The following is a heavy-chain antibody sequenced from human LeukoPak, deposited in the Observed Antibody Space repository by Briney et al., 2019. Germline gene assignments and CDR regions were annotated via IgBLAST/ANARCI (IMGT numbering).Heavy chain of an antibody. V-gene: IGHV3-21*01. Sequence: GESLKISCAASGFTFSSYSMNWVRQAPGKGLEWVSSISSSSSYIYYADSVKGRFTISRDNAKNSLYLQMNSLRAEDTAVYYCARDRDILTGLDAFDIWGQGTMVTVSS. D-gene: IGHD3-9*01. J-gene: IGHJ3*02. CDR3: ARDRDILTGLDAFDI. CDR1: GFTFSSYS. CDR2: ISSSSSYI.